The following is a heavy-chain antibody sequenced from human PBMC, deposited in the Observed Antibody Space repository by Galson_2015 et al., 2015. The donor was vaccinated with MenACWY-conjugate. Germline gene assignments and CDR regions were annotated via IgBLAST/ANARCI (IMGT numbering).Heavy chain of an antibody. V-gene: IGHV4-31*03. J-gene: IGHJ3*02. CDR3: ARSIPVAGTSRASDI. CDR1: GASISSGSYY. CDR2: IYYSGTT. D-gene: IGHD6-19*01. Sequence: TLSLTCTVYGASISSGSYYWSWIRQYPGKGLEWIGYIYYSGTTYYNPSLKSRVAISGDTSKNQFSLKLSSVTAADTAVYYCARSIPVAGTSRASDIWGQGTLVTVSS.